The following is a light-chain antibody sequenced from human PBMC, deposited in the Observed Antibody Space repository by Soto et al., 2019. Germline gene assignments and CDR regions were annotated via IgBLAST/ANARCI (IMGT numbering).Light chain of an antibody. J-gene: IGKJ5*01. CDR1: QAISNF. CDR3: QQYNSYPIT. V-gene: IGKV1-33*01. Sequence: DIQMTQSPSSLSASVGDRVTITCPASQAISNFLNWYQQKPGKAPKLLIYDASNLETGVPSRFSGSGSGTDFTFTISSLQSEDFATYYCQQYNSYPITFGQGTRLAI. CDR2: DAS.